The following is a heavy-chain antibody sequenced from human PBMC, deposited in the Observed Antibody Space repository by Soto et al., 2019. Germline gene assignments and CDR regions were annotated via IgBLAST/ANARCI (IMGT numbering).Heavy chain of an antibody. V-gene: IGHV3-23*01. CDR3: AKDIFYDSSGLDAFDI. Sequence: EVQLLESGGGLVQPGGSLRLSCAASGFTFSSYAMSWVRQAPGKGLEWVSAISGSGGSTYYADSVKGRFTISRDNSKNPLYLQMNSLRAEDTAVYYCAKDIFYDSSGLDAFDIWGQGTMVTVSS. J-gene: IGHJ3*02. CDR1: GFTFSSYA. D-gene: IGHD3-22*01. CDR2: ISGSGGST.